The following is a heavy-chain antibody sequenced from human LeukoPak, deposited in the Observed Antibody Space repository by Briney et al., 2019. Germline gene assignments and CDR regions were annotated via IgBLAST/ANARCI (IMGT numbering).Heavy chain of an antibody. CDR3: ARSRNYYDSSGYYVSPDY. D-gene: IGHD3-22*01. V-gene: IGHV1-46*01. CDR1: GYTFTSYY. J-gene: IGHJ4*02. CDR2: INPSGGST. Sequence: GASVKVSCKASGYTFTSYYMHWVRQAPGQGLEWMGIINPSGGSTSYAQKFQGRVTMTRDTSTSTVYMELSSLRSEDTAVYYCARSRNYYDSSGYYVSPDYWGQGTLVTVSS.